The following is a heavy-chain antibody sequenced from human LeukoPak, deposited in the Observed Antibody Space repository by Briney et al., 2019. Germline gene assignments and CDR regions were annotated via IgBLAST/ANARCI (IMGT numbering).Heavy chain of an antibody. Sequence: GGSLRLSCAASGFTFSSYEMNWVRQAPGKGLEWISAISGSSSNVYYAASVRGRFTISRDNAENSLYLQLNTMRAEDTAVYYCARGFRDTAMTLDYWGQGTLVTVSS. CDR3: ARGFRDTAMTLDY. J-gene: IGHJ4*02. V-gene: IGHV3-48*03. CDR1: GFTFSSYE. CDR2: ISGSSSNV. D-gene: IGHD5-18*01.